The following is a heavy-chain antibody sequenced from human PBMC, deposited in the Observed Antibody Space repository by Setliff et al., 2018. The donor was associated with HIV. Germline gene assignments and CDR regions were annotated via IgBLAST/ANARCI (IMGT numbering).Heavy chain of an antibody. D-gene: IGHD5-18*01. CDR1: GFTVSSSY. Sequence: GGSLRLSCEASGFTVSSSYMAWVRQAPGKGLEWVAVTSYDGSNKYYADSVKGRFTISRDNSKNTLYLQMNSLRAEDTAVYYCARVADGYNSYFDYWGQGTVVTVSS. CDR3: ARVADGYNSYFDY. J-gene: IGHJ4*02. CDR2: TSYDGSNK. V-gene: IGHV3-30*03.